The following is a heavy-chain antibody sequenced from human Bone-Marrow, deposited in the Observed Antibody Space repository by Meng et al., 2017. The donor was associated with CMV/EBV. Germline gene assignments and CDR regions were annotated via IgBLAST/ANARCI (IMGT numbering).Heavy chain of an antibody. CDR3: ARNWGGDY. CDR1: GYSFTNYW. V-gene: IGHV5-51*01. J-gene: IGHJ4*02. Sequence: KVSCKGSGYSFTNYWIAWVRQMPGKGLGWMGIIYPGDSDTRYSPSFQGQVTISADKSINTAYLQWSSLQASDTAMYYCARNWGGDYWGQGTLVTVSS. CDR2: IYPGDSDT. D-gene: IGHD7-27*01.